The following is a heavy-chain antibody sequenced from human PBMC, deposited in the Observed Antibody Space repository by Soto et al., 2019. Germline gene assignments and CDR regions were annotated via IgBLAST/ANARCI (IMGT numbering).Heavy chain of an antibody. CDR1: GVSLNSYC. D-gene: IGHD4-4*01. CDR3: ARHKAYSNYLFDY. J-gene: IGHJ4*02. CDR2: ISYDGSNK. Sequence: GGAPKISCAAPGVSLNSYCMDWVPPGPGKGLEWVAVISYDGSNKYYADSVKGRFTISRDNSKNTLYLQMNSLRAEDTAVYYCARHKAYSNYLFDYWGQGTLVTVSS. V-gene: IGHV3-30*03.